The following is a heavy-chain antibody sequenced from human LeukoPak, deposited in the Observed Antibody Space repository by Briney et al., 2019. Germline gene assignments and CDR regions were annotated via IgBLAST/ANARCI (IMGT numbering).Heavy chain of an antibody. D-gene: IGHD2-2*01. CDR3: ARHSELLSRSGYYYYMDV. V-gene: IGHV1-69*05. CDR2: IIPIFGTA. J-gene: IGHJ6*03. Sequence: SVKVSCKASGGTFSSYAISWVRQAPGQGLEWMGGIIPIFGTANYAQKFQGRVTITTDESTSTAYMELSSLRSEDTAVYYCARHSELLSRSGYYYYMDVWGKGTTVTVSS. CDR1: GGTFSSYA.